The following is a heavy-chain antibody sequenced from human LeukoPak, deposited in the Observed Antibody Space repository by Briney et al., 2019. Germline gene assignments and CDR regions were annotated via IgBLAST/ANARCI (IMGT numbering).Heavy chain of an antibody. CDR1: GGSISSYY. CDR3: ARVGPNCSGGSCYDSELFLFDP. D-gene: IGHD2-15*01. V-gene: IGHV4-59*01. J-gene: IGHJ5*02. CDR2: IYYSGST. Sequence: PSETLSLTCTVSGGSISSYYWSWIRQPPGKGLEWIGYIYYSGSTNYNPSLKSRVTISVDTSKNQFSLKLSSVTAADTAVYYCARVGPNCSGGSCYDSELFLFDPWGQGTLVTVSS.